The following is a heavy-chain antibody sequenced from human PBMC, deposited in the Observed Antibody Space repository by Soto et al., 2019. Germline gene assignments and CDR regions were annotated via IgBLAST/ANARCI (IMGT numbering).Heavy chain of an antibody. CDR2: IIPIFGTA. Sequence: QVQLVQSGAEVKKPGSSVKVSCKASGGTFSSYAISWVRQAPGQGLEWMGGIIPIFGTANYAQKFQGRVTITADESTSTAYMAMSSLRSEGTDLYYCATGGKYDSSGHQLYYYYYGMDVWGQGTTVTVSS. CDR3: ATGGKYDSSGHQLYYYYYGMDV. V-gene: IGHV1-69*12. J-gene: IGHJ6*02. D-gene: IGHD3-22*01. CDR1: GGTFSSYA.